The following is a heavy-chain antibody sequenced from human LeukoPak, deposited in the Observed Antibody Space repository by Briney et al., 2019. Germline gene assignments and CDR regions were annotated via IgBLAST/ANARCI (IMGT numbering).Heavy chain of an antibody. D-gene: IGHD2-21*02. V-gene: IGHV3-23*01. CDR3: ARTYCGGDCYSSRGWFDT. J-gene: IGHJ5*02. Sequence: GGSLRLSCAASGFTFSSYGMTWVRQAPGKGLEWVSAISDGGGSTYYADSVKGRFTISRDNSKNTLYLQMNSLRAEDTAVYYCARTYCGGDCYSSRGWFDTWGQGTLVTVSS. CDR1: GFTFSSYG. CDR2: ISDGGGST.